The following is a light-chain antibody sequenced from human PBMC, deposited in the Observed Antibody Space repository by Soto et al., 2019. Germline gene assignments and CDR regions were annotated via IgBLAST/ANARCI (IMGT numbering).Light chain of an antibody. CDR2: SNN. J-gene: IGLJ3*02. Sequence: QSVLTQPPSASGTPGQRGTISCSGSSSNIGSNTVNCYQQLPGTAPKLLIYSNNQRPSGVPERFSGSKSGTSASLAISGLQSEDEADYYCAAWDDSLNGQVFGGGTKLTVL. CDR3: AAWDDSLNGQV. CDR1: SSNIGSNT. V-gene: IGLV1-44*01.